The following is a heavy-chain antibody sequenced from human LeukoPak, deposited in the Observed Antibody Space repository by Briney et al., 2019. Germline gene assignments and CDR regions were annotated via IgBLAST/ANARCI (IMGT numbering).Heavy chain of an antibody. CDR3: ARTYGDYAHLDF. CDR2: ISGNAART. D-gene: IGHD4-17*01. Sequence: VQPGGSLRLSCTASGFTFNNYAMTWVRQAPGKGLELVSAISGNAARTYYTDSVKGRFTISRDNSKNTLYLQMNSLRAEATAIYYCARTYGDYAHLDFWGQGTLVTVSS. V-gene: IGHV3-23*01. CDR1: GFTFNNYA. J-gene: IGHJ4*02.